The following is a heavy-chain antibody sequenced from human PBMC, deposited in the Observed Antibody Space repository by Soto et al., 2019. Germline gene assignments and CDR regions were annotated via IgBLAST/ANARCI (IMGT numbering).Heavy chain of an antibody. CDR1: GYPFTSYY. V-gene: IGHV1-46*01. D-gene: IGHD3-16*01. J-gene: IGHJ4*02. CDR2: INPSGGST. CDR3: ARATFVGGERGGPRDY. Sequence: QVQLVQSGAEVKKPGASVKVSCKASGYPFTSYYIHWVRQAPGQGLEWMGMINPSGGSTNYAHEVQGRVTMTRDQSKSSVYLALSSLRYEDTAVYYGARATFVGGERGGPRDYWGQGTLVTVSS.